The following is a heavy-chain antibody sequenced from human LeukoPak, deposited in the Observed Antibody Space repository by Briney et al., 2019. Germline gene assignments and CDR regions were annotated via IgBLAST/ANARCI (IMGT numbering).Heavy chain of an antibody. CDR3: ARGRGINWGSSDY. CDR2: INPSGGST. J-gene: IGHJ4*02. Sequence: ASVKVSCKASGGTFSSYAISWVRQAPGQGLEWTGTINPSGGSTTYAQRFQDRVTMTRDTSTSTVYMELSSLRSEDTAVYYCARGRGINWGSSDYWGQGTLVTVSS. D-gene: IGHD7-27*01. CDR1: GGTFSSYA. V-gene: IGHV1-46*01.